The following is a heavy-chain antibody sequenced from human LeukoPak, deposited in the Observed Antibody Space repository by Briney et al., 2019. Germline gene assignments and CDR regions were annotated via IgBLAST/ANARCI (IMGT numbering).Heavy chain of an antibody. Sequence: GGSLRLSCAVSGFTVSSNYMTWVRRAPGKGLEWLSVIYRGGITYYADSVKGRFTISRDNSKNTLYLQMNSLRAEDTAVYYCARDGDSGSYVYWGQGTLVTVSS. CDR3: ARDGDSGSYVY. CDR2: IYRGGIT. CDR1: GFTVSSNY. J-gene: IGHJ4*02. D-gene: IGHD1-26*01. V-gene: IGHV3-53*05.